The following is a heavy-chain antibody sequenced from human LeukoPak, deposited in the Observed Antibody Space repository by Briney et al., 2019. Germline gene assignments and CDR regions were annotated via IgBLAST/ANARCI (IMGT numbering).Heavy chain of an antibody. CDR3: ATKSIAARLGCYYYMDV. V-gene: IGHV3-23*01. CDR1: GFTFSSYA. D-gene: IGHD6-6*01. CDR2: ISGSGGST. J-gene: IGHJ6*03. Sequence: GGSLRLSCAASGFTFSSYAMSWVRQAPGKGLEWVSAISGSGGSTYYADSVKGRFTISRDNSKNTLYLQMNSLRAEDTAVYYCATKSIAARLGCYYYMDVWGKGTTVTVSS.